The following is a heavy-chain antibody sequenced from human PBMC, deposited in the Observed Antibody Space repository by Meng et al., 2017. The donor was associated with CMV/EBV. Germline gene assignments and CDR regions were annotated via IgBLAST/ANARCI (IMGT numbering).Heavy chain of an antibody. CDR3: ARLYSRGWWTYYYGMDV. V-gene: IGHV4-59*01. D-gene: IGHD6-19*01. CDR2: IYYSGST. Sequence: SEPLSLTCTVSGGSISSYYWSWIRQPPGKGLEWIGYIYYSGSTHYNPSLKSRVTISVDTSKNQFSLKLSSVTAADTAVYYCARLYSRGWWTYYYGMDVWGQGTTVTVSS. CDR1: GGSISSYY. J-gene: IGHJ6*02.